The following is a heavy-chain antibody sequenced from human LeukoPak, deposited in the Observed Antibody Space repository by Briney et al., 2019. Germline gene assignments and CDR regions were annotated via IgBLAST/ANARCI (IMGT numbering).Heavy chain of an antibody. CDR1: GFTFSSYW. CDR3: ARGRSGGKQQLVRGYFDY. Sequence: GGSLRLSCAVSGFTFSSYWMSWVRQAPGKGLEWVANIKQDGSERYYVDSVKGRFTISRDNAKNSLYLQVNSLRAEDTAVYYCARGRSGGKQQLVRGYFDYWGQGTLVTVSS. D-gene: IGHD6-13*01. CDR2: IKQDGSER. J-gene: IGHJ4*02. V-gene: IGHV3-7*01.